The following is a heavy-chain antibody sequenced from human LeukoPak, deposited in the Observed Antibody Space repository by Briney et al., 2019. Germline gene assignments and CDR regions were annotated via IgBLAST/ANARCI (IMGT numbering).Heavy chain of an antibody. J-gene: IGHJ4*02. D-gene: IGHD2-2*01. CDR2: IRYDGSNK. CDR1: GFTFSSYG. Sequence: SGGSLRLSCAASGFTFSSYGMHWVRQAPGKGLEWVAFIRYDGSNKYYTDSVKGRFTISRDNSKNTLYLQMNSLRAEDTAVYYCAKDYRYCSSTSCSSGDYWGQGTLVTVSS. V-gene: IGHV3-30*02. CDR3: AKDYRYCSSTSCSSGDY.